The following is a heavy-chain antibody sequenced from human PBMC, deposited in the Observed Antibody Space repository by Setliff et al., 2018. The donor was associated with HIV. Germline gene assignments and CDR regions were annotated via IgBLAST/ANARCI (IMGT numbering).Heavy chain of an antibody. CDR2: IVPVFGTS. CDR1: GDTFSNYV. J-gene: IGHJ4*02. V-gene: IGHV1-69*13. Sequence: SVKVSCKASGDTFSNYVINWVRQAPGQGLQWKGGIVPVFGTSNYAQRFHNRATITADESTSTAYLDLRGLRSEDTAVYYCTTGIDWGQGTLVTVSS. CDR3: TTGID.